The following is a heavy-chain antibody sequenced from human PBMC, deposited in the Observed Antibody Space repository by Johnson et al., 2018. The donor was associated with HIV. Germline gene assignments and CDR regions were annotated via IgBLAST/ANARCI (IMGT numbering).Heavy chain of an antibody. J-gene: IGHJ3*02. CDR1: GFTFSSYW. CDR2: IKQDGSEK. Sequence: VQLVESGGGLVQPGGSLRLSCAASGFTFSSYWMSWVRQAPGKGLAWVANIKQDGSEKYYVDSVKGRFTISRDNAKNSLYLQMNSLRAGDTAVYYCARARDSWSSSWLSRDNAFDIWGQGTMVTVSS. V-gene: IGHV3-7*02. D-gene: IGHD6-13*01. CDR3: ARARDSWSSSWLSRDNAFDI.